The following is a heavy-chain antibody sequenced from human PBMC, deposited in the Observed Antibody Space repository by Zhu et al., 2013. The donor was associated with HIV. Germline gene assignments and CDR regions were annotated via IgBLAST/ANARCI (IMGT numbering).Heavy chain of an antibody. V-gene: IGHV1-2*02. CDR1: GYTFSGYY. J-gene: IGHJ4*02. D-gene: IGHD3-22*01. CDR3: ARGDYYDSSGYYDY. CDR2: INPNTGGT. Sequence: QVQLCSLGREVKKPGASVKVSCKASGYTFSGYYIHWVRQAPGQGLEWMGWINPNTGGTDYAQKFQGRVTMTRDTSISTAYIDLRSLRSDDTAVYYCARGDYYDSSGYYDYWGQGTLVTVSS.